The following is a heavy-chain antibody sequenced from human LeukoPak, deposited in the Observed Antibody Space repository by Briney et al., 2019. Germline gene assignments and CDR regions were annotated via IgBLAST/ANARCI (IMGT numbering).Heavy chain of an antibody. Sequence: RGGSPRHSCAPPGFTFRSNAMHGGREGPGKGLERVAVIWYDGSNTSSAASVKGRFTLSRDNSKNTLYLQMNCLRAEDTAVYYCARAPTSYYYFGYWGQGTLVTVSS. J-gene: IGHJ4*02. CDR3: ARAPTSYYYFGY. D-gene: IGHD1-26*01. CDR1: GFTFRSNA. CDR2: IWYDGSNT. V-gene: IGHV3-33*01.